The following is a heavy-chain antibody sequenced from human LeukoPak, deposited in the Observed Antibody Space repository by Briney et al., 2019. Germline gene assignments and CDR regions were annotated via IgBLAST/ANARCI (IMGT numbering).Heavy chain of an antibody. CDR3: ARSTRGYSYGYLY. CDR2: INHSGST. J-gene: IGHJ4*02. D-gene: IGHD5-18*01. V-gene: IGHV4-34*01. Sequence: TSETLSLTCAVYGGSFSGYYWSWIRQPPGKGLEWIGEINHSGSTNYNPSLKSRVTISVDTSKNQFSLKLSSVTAADTAVYYCARSTRGYSYGYLYWGQGTLVTVSS. CDR1: GGSFSGYY.